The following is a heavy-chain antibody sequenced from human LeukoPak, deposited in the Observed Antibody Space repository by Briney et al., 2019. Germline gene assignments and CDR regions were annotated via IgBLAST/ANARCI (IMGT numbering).Heavy chain of an antibody. Sequence: GGSLRLSCAASGFTFSSYWMHWVRQAPGKGLVWVSRINSDGGTTGYADSVKGRFTISRDNAKNTLYLQMNSLRAEDTAVYYCARFYCSRSSCLEDYWGQGTLVTVSS. D-gene: IGHD2-2*01. J-gene: IGHJ4*02. CDR2: INSDGGTT. V-gene: IGHV3-74*01. CDR1: GFTFSSYW. CDR3: ARFYCSRSSCLEDY.